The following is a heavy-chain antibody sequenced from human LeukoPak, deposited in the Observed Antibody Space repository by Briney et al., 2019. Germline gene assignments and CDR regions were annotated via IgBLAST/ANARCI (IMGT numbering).Heavy chain of an antibody. Sequence: SETLSLTCTVSGGSISSYYWSWIRQPPGKGLEWNGYIYYSGSTNYNPSLKSRVTISVDTSKNQFSLKLSSVTAADTAVYYCARYSSSGWFDPWGQGTLVTVSS. CDR3: ARYSSSGWFDP. CDR1: GGSISSYY. D-gene: IGHD6-6*01. CDR2: IYYSGST. V-gene: IGHV4-59*01. J-gene: IGHJ5*02.